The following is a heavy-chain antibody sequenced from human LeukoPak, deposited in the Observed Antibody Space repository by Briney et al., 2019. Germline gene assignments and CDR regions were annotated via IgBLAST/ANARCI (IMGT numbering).Heavy chain of an antibody. CDR1: GGSISSYY. Sequence: PSETLSLTCTVSGGSISSYYWSWIRQPPGEGLEWIGYIYYSGSTNYNPSLKSRVTISVDTSKNQFSLKLSSVTAADTAVYYCARVGMTFRYFDLWGRGTLVTVSS. V-gene: IGHV4-59*01. CDR2: IYYSGST. J-gene: IGHJ2*01. CDR3: ARVGMTFRYFDL. D-gene: IGHD1-26*01.